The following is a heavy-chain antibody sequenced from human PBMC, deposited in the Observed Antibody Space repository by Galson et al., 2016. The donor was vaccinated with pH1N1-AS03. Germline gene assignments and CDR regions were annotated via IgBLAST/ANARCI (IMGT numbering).Heavy chain of an antibody. Sequence: SLRLSCAASGFPFEDYAMHWVRQAPGKGLEWVALIGGNGHNPGYADSVNGRFTIFKDNRRNFVDIEMDRLTSEDSALYYCDRDMNRFDYWGQGARVTVSS. V-gene: IGHV3-43*02. J-gene: IGHJ4*01. CDR1: GFPFEDYA. CDR2: IGGNGHNP. CDR3: DRDMNRFDY.